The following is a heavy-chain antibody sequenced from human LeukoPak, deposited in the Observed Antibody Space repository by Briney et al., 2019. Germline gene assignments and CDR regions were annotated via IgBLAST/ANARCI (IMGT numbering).Heavy chain of an antibody. V-gene: IGHV1-2*02. CDR2: INPHSGGT. CDR1: GYTFTGYY. CDR3: ARGVVAATFYYYMDV. J-gene: IGHJ6*03. D-gene: IGHD2-15*01. Sequence: ASVKVSCKPSGYTFTGYYIQWVRQAPGQGLEWMGWINPHSGGTNYAPKFQGRVSMTRDTSISTAYMELSRLRSDDTAVYYCARGVVAATFYYYMDVWGKGTTVTVSS.